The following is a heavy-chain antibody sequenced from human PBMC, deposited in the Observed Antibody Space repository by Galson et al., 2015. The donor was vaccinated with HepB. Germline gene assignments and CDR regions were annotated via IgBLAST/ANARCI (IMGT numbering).Heavy chain of an antibody. CDR2: IYSGGST. V-gene: IGHV3-53*04. CDR1: GFTVSSNY. D-gene: IGHD3-10*01. J-gene: IGHJ4*02. Sequence: SLRLSCAASGFTVSSNYMSWVRQAPGKGLEWVSVIYSGGSTYYPDSVKGRFTISRHNSKNTLYLQMNSLRAEDTAVYYCARTYSSGSYYNAFDYWGQGTLVTVSS. CDR3: ARTYSSGSYYNAFDY.